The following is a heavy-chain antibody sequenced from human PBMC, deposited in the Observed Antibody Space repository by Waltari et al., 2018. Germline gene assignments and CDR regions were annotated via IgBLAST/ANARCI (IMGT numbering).Heavy chain of an antibody. J-gene: IGHJ3*02. CDR3: ARGRAYDFWSGYSAEPDAFDI. D-gene: IGHD3-3*01. V-gene: IGHV3-30*04. CDR2: IGYDGRSK. CDR1: EVIFRGYA. Sequence: QGQLVESGGGVVQPGRSLRLPCSASEVIFRGYAMTWVRQAPGKGREWVADIGYDGRSKNYADSVKGRFTISRDNSKSTLYLQMNSLRTEDTAVYYCARGRAYDFWSGYSAEPDAFDIWGQGTMVIVSS.